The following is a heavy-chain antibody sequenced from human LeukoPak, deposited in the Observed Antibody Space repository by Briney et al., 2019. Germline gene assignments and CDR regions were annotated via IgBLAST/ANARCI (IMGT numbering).Heavy chain of an antibody. V-gene: IGHV4-39*01. J-gene: IGHJ4*02. Sequence: PSETLSLTCTVSVGPINSSNYYWRWSRQPPGKGLEWIGSIHYTGSTYYNPALKSRVTISVDGSKNEISLGLRTVTAPDMAVYYCARHYRRSWDGCNGLWGQGTLVTVFS. D-gene: IGHD6-13*01. CDR2: IHYTGST. CDR1: VGPINSSNYY. CDR3: ARHYRRSWDGCNGL.